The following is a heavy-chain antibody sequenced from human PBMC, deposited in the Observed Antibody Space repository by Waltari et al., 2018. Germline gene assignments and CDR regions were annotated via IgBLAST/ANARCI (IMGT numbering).Heavy chain of an antibody. CDR2: IYHSGNT. CDR3: ARVGGTYGNSFDL. CDR1: GASFGRNY. J-gene: IGHJ3*01. D-gene: IGHD1-26*01. V-gene: IGHV4-59*12. Sequence: QVQLQESGPGLVKPSETLSLTCTISGASFGRNYWSWIRQTPGRALECVAYIYHSGNTNCNPSLNSRVTITEDASQNQFTLELSSVTAADTAVYFCARVGGTYGNSFDLWGQGTMVTVSS.